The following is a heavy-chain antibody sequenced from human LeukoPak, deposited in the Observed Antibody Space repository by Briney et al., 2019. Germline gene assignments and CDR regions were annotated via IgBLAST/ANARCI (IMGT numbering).Heavy chain of an antibody. Sequence: GASVKVSCKASGYTFTTYAISWVRQAPGQGLEWMGRIIPIFGTANYAQKFQGRVTITTDESTSTAYMELSSLRSEDTAVYYCARARGRWLAGDFDAFDIWGQGTMVTVSS. V-gene: IGHV1-69*05. D-gene: IGHD6-19*01. CDR3: ARARGRWLAGDFDAFDI. J-gene: IGHJ3*02. CDR2: IIPIFGTA. CDR1: GYTFTTYA.